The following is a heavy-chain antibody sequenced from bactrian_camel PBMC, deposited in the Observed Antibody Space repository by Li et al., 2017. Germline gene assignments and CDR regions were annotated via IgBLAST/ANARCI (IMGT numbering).Heavy chain of an antibody. CDR1: AYIYSNYC. D-gene: IGHD1*01. V-gene: IGHV3S67*01. CDR3: ARSLFKGLTTRTY. J-gene: IGHJ4*01. Sequence: VQLVESGGDSVQAGGSLRLSCAASAYIYSNYCLGWFRHPPGKEGEAVATIETDGTTVYADSVKGRFTISRDNAKNTLYLQLNSLKSEDTALYYCARSLFKGLTTRTYWGQGTQVTVS. CDR2: IETDGTT.